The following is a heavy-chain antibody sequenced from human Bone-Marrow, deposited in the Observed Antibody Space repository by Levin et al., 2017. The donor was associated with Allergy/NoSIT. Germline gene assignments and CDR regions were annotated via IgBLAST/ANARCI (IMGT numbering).Heavy chain of an antibody. D-gene: IGHD3-22*01. CDR2: IKSRIDGGTT. CDR3: AIDQYDASGYFERIIDH. CDR1: GFSLTKAW. Sequence: PGGSLRLSCVGSGFSLTKAWMSWVRQAPGKGLEWVGRIKSRIDGGTTDYAAPVKGRFTISRDDSKNTLFLQMNSLKAEDTAMYYCAIDQYDASGYFERIIDHWGQGTLVIVSS. V-gene: IGHV3-15*01. J-gene: IGHJ4*02.